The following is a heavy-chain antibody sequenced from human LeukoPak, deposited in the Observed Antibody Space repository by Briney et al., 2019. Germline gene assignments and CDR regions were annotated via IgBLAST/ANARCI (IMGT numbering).Heavy chain of an antibody. CDR3: AREVRGNLDY. V-gene: IGHV3-30*04. Sequence: PGGSLRLSCAASGFTFSNYALHWVRQSPGKGLEWVAVISYDGSNKFYADSVRGRFSISRDSSKNTLYLQMNSLRSEDTAVYYCAREVRGNLDYWGKGTLVTVSS. CDR2: ISYDGSNK. CDR1: GFTFSNYA. D-gene: IGHD2-15*01. J-gene: IGHJ4*02.